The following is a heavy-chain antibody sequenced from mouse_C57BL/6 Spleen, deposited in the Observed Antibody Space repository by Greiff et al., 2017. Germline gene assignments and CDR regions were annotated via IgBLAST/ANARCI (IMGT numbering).Heavy chain of an antibody. CDR1: GFTFSSYT. Sequence: EVQLVESGGGLVKPGGSLKLSCAASGFTFSSYTMSWVRQTPEKRLEWVATISGGGGNTYYPDSVKGRFTISRDNAKNTLYLQMSSLRSEDTALYYCARQLPNYYAMDYWGQGTSVTVSS. V-gene: IGHV5-9*01. CDR3: ARQLPNYYAMDY. J-gene: IGHJ4*01. D-gene: IGHD5-5*01. CDR2: ISGGGGNT.